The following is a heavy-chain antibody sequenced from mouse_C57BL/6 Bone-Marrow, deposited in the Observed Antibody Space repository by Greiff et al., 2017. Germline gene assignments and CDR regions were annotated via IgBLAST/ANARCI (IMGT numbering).Heavy chain of an antibody. V-gene: IGHV1-76*01. D-gene: IGHD2-1*01. CDR3: ARYAIYNGNYSWLAY. CDR1: GYTFTSYC. CDR2: IYPANSNT. Sequence: VQLQQSGAELVMPGASVKLSCKASGYTFTSYCMHWVKQRPGQGLEWIGRIYPANSNTYYNEKFKGKATLTADKSSSTAYMQLSSLTSEDSAVYFCARYAIYNGNYSWLAYWGQGTLVTVSA. J-gene: IGHJ3*01.